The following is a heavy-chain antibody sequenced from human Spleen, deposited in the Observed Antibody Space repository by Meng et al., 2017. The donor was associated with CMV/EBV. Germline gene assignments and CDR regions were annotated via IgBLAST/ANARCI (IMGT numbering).Heavy chain of an antibody. Sequence: RLSCAASGFSFSSYAMHWVRQAPGKGLEWVTFISYDGNNKYYSDSVKGRFTISRDNSKNTLYLQMNSLRAEDTAVYFCARGLWNSGYWGQGTLVTVSS. J-gene: IGHJ4*02. CDR1: GFSFSSYA. D-gene: IGHD1-7*01. CDR2: ISYDGNNK. V-gene: IGHV3-30*04. CDR3: ARGLWNSGY.